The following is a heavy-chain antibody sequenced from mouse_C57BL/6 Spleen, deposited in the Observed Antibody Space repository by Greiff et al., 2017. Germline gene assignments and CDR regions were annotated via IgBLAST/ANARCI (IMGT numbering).Heavy chain of an antibody. D-gene: IGHD2-4*01. CDR3: TRDPYDDDFPWFAY. CDR2: ISRGGDYI. J-gene: IGHJ3*01. V-gene: IGHV5-9-1*02. Sequence: EVQLVQSGAGLVKPGASLKLSCAASGFTFSSYAMSWVRQTPEQRLEWVAYISRGGDYIYYADTVKGRFTISRDNARNTLYLQMSSLKSEDTAMYYCTRDPYDDDFPWFAYWGQGTLVTVSA. CDR1: GFTFSSYA.